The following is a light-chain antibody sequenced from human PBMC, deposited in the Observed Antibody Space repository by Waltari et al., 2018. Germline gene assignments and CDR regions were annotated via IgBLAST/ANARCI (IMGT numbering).Light chain of an antibody. J-gene: IGKJ3*01. V-gene: IGKV2D-29*02. CDR1: LSLLHNDGKTH. CDR2: EVS. Sequence: DLVTTTTPRSVAVALGEPASVPCTSSLSLLHNDGKTHLDWYLQKPGQSPELLIYEVSNRFSGVPDRFSGSGLGTDFTLKISRVEADDVGLYYCMQTTQPPFTFGPGTKVDIK. CDR3: MQTTQPPFT.